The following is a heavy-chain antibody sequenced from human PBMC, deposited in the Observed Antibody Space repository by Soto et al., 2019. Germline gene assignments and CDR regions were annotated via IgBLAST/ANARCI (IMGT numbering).Heavy chain of an antibody. CDR1: GGSISSSSYY. V-gene: IGHV4-30-4*08. Sequence: SETLSLTCTVSGGSISSSSYYWGWIRQPPGKGLEWIGYIYYSGSTYYNPSLKSRVTISVDTSKNQFSLKLSSVTAADTAVYYCAREVGYSYGPFDYWGQGTLVTVSS. D-gene: IGHD5-18*01. J-gene: IGHJ4*02. CDR2: IYYSGST. CDR3: AREVGYSYGPFDY.